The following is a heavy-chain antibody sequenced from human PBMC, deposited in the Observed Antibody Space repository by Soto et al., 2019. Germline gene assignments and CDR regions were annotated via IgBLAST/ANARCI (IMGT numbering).Heavy chain of an antibody. V-gene: IGHV3-23*01. CDR3: AKGSFGFDY. Sequence: EVQLLESGGGLVQPGGSLRLSCAASGVTFTSYAMTWVRQVPGEGLQWVSSISTSGDSTYYADSVKGRFTTARDNSKNTLYLQMNSLRAEDTAIYYCAKGSFGFDYWGQGTLVTVSS. D-gene: IGHD3-10*01. CDR1: GVTFTSYA. J-gene: IGHJ4*02. CDR2: ISTSGDST.